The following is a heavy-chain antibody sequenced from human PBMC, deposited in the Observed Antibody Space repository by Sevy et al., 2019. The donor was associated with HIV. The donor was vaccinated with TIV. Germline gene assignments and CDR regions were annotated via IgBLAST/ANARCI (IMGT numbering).Heavy chain of an antibody. J-gene: IGHJ5*02. CDR2: IIPIFGTA. Sequence: ASVKVSCKASGGTFSSYAISWVRQAPGQGLEWMGGIIPIFGTANYAQKFQGRVTITADESTSTAYMELSSLRSEDTAVYYCARRSHYYGSGSRNWFDPWGQGTLVTVSS. CDR1: GGTFSSYA. CDR3: ARRSHYYGSGSRNWFDP. V-gene: IGHV1-69*13. D-gene: IGHD3-10*01.